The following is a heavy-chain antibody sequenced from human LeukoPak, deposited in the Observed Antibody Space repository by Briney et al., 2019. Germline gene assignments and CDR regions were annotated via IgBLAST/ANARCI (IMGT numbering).Heavy chain of an antibody. J-gene: IGHJ4*01. CDR1: GGSISRSSDC. CDR3: DSRGPTVY. D-gene: IGHD1-14*01. CDR2: INHSGST. V-gene: IGHV4-39*07. Sequence: SETLSLTYSVSGGSISRSSDCWGWIRQPPGKGLEWIGEINHSGSTNYNPSLKSRVTISVDTSKNQFSLKLSSVTAADTTVYYCDSRGPTVYSGPGTLVTVSS.